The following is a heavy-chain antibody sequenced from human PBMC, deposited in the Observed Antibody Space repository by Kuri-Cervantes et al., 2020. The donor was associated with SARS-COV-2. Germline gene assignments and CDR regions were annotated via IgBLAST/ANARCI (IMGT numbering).Heavy chain of an antibody. CDR2: IKSKTDGGTT. D-gene: IGHD2-2*01. Sequence: GGSLRLSCAASGFTFSNAWMSWVRQAPGKGLEWVGRIKSKTDGGTTDYAAPVKGRFAISRDDSKNTLYLQMNSLKTEDTAVYYCTTVEAELQIVVVSAADYDAFDIWGQGTMVTVSS. V-gene: IGHV3-15*01. J-gene: IGHJ3*02. CDR1: GFTFSNAW. CDR3: TTVEAELQIVVVSAADYDAFDI.